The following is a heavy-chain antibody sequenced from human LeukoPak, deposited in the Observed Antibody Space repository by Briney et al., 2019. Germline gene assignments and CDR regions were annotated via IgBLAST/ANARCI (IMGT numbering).Heavy chain of an antibody. D-gene: IGHD2-15*01. J-gene: IGHJ3*02. CDR3: AKEEAASRAFDI. CDR1: GFSFSSYT. V-gene: IGHV3-23*01. Sequence: GGSLRLSCAASGFSFSSYTMSWVRQAPGKGLEWVSAISSSGGSTYYADSVKGRFTISRDNSRNTLYLQMNSLRAEDTAVYYCAKEEAASRAFDIWGQGTMVTVSS. CDR2: ISSSGGST.